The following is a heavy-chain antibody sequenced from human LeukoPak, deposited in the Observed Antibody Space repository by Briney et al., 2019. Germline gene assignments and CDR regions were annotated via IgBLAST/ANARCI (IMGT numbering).Heavy chain of an antibody. V-gene: IGHV4-39*07. J-gene: IGHJ6*03. Sequence: PSETLSLTCTVSGGSISSSSYYWGWLRQPPGQGLEWIGNIYYNGNPYYNPSLKSRITISLDTSKNQFSLKLSSVTAADTAVYYCARTADYYYYYMDVWGKGTTVTVSS. CDR1: GGSISSSSYY. CDR3: ARTADYYYYYMDV. CDR2: IYYNGNP.